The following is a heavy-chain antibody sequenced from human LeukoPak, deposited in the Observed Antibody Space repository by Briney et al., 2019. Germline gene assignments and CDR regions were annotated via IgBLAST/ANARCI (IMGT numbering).Heavy chain of an antibody. D-gene: IGHD4-4*01. CDR3: ARGAGTSVTYAPDY. J-gene: IGHJ4*02. CDR1: GYSFTDYY. Sequence: EASVKVSCKASGYSFTDYYIHWVRQAPGQGLEWMGWINPKNGNTDYAQRFQGRVTMTRDTSTSTAYMERTRLRSDDTAVYYCARGAGTSVTYAPDYWGQGTLVTVSS. V-gene: IGHV1-2*02. CDR2: INPKNGNT.